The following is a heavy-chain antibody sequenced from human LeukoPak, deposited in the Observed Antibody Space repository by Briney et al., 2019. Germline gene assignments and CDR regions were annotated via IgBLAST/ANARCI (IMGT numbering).Heavy chain of an antibody. Sequence: GGSLRLSCAASGFTFSSYAMSWVRQAPGKGLEGVSAISGSGGSTYYADSVKGRFTISRDNSKNTLYLQMNSLRAEDTAVYYCAKDDYYYDSSGYYYLPRDYYGMDVWGQGTTVTVSS. D-gene: IGHD3-22*01. CDR1: GFTFSSYA. CDR2: ISGSGGST. CDR3: AKDDYYYDSSGYYYLPRDYYGMDV. J-gene: IGHJ6*02. V-gene: IGHV3-23*01.